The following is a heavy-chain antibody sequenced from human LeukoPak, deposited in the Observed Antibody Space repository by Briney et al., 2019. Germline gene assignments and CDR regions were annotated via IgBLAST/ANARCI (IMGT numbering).Heavy chain of an antibody. CDR3: ASDYGDNGYYFDY. V-gene: IGHV4-31*03. CDR2: IYYSGST. CDR1: GGSISSGGYY. D-gene: IGHD4-17*01. Sequence: SETLSLTCTVSGGSISSGGYYWSWIRQHPGKGLEWIGYIYYSGSTYYNPSLKSRVTISVDTSKNQFSLKLSSVTAADTAVYYCASDYGDNGYYFDYWGQGTLVTVSS. J-gene: IGHJ4*02.